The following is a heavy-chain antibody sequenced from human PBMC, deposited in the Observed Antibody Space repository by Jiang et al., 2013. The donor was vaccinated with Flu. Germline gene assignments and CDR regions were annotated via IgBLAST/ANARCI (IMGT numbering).Heavy chain of an antibody. J-gene: IGHJ4*02. CDR2: IYYSGST. CDR3: ARQGIATAFDY. D-gene: IGHD6-13*01. V-gene: IGHV4-39*01. CDR1: GGSISSSSYY. Sequence: TLSLTCTVSGGSISSSSYYWGWIRQPPGKGLEWIGSIYYSGSTYYNPSLKSRVTISVDTSKNQFSLKLSSVTAADTAVYYCARQGIATAFDYWGQGTLVTVSS.